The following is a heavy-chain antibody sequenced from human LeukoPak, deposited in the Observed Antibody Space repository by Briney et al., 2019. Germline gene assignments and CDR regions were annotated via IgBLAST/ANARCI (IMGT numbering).Heavy chain of an antibody. D-gene: IGHD1-26*01. CDR1: GFTFSSYE. J-gene: IGHJ4*02. CDR3: ASSYSGDYFDY. CDR2: ISSSGSTI. V-gene: IGHV3-48*03. Sequence: PGGSLRLSCAASGFTFSSYEMNWVRQAPGKGMEWVSYISSSGSTIYYADSVKGRFTISRDNAKNSLYLQMNSLRAEDTAVYYCASSYSGDYFDYWGQGTLVTVSS.